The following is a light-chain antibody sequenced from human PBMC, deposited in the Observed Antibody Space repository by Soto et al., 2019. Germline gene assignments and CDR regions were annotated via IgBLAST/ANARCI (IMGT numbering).Light chain of an antibody. CDR3: SAYTVSRTYL. V-gene: IGLV2-14*03. J-gene: IGLJ1*01. CDR1: SSDVGAYNF. CDR2: NVY. Sequence: QSVSAQPAAGSGATGQSITISCTGTSSDVGAYNFVSWHQQHPGKAPKLMIYNVYDRPSGISYRFSGSKSGNTASLTISGLQGEDEAYYSCSAYTVSRTYLFGTWTKVTVL.